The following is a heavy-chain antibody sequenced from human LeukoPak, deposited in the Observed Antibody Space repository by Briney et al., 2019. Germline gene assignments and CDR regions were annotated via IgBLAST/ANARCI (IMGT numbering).Heavy chain of an antibody. Sequence: GGSLRLSCAASGFTFSSYSMNWVRQAPGKGLVWVSRINSDGNDATYADSVKGRFTSSRDNSKKMLFLQMTSLRAEDTAVYYCTRDFYSSSWDWGQGTLVTVSS. V-gene: IGHV3-74*01. CDR2: INSDGNDA. J-gene: IGHJ1*01. CDR1: GFTFSSYS. CDR3: TRDFYSSSWD. D-gene: IGHD6-13*01.